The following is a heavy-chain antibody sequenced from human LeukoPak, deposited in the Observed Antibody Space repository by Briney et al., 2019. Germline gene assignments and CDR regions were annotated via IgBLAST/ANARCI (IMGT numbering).Heavy chain of an antibody. J-gene: IGHJ4*02. CDR2: ISSNGGST. Sequence: GGSLRLSCSASGFTFSSYAMHWVRQAPGKGLEYVSAISSNGGSTYYADSVKGRFTISRDNSKNTLYLQMSSLRAEDTAVYYCVKGRHSSSRYHPFDYWGQGTLVTVSS. CDR3: VKGRHSSSRYHPFDY. D-gene: IGHD6-13*01. CDR1: GFTFSSYA. V-gene: IGHV3-64D*06.